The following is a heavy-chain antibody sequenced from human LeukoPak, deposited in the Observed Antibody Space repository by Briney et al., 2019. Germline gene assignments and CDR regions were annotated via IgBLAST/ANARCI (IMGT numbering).Heavy chain of an antibody. J-gene: IGHJ5*02. Sequence: PGGSLRLSCAASGFTFSLCAMNWVRQAPGKGLAWVSYINDDSSDIHYAGSVRGRFTISRDDARKPLYLQLSSLRGEDTAVYYCARDTFQPGLIDPWGQGTLVTVFS. CDR1: GFTFSLCA. CDR2: INDDSSDI. CDR3: ARDTFQPGLIDP. D-gene: IGHD2-2*01. V-gene: IGHV3-21*05.